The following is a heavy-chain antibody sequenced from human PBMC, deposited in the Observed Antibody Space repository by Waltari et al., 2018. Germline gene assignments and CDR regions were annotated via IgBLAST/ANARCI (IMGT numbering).Heavy chain of an antibody. CDR1: GGTFSSYT. CDR2: IIPILGIA. J-gene: IGHJ4*02. V-gene: IGHV1-69*08. Sequence: VQLVQSGAEVKKPGSSVKVSCKASGGTFSSYTISWVRQAPGQGLEWMGRIIPILGIANYAQKFQGRVTITADKSTSTAYMELSSLRSEDTAVYYCARDPLQDYYDSSGYFFDWGQGTLVTVSS. D-gene: IGHD3-22*01. CDR3: ARDPLQDYYDSSGYFFD.